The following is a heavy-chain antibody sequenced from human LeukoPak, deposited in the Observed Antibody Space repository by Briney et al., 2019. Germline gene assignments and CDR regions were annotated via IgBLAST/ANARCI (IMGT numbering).Heavy chain of an antibody. CDR3: AKDIRSGAAGTYYYGMDV. Sequence: GGSLRLSCAASGFTFSNYAFHWVRQAPGKGLEWVAVTSYNGDSGNYADSVKGRFTISRDNAKNSLYLQMNSLRTEDTALYYCAKDIRSGAAGTYYYGMDVWGQGTTVTVSS. J-gene: IGHJ6*02. V-gene: IGHV3-30-3*01. CDR1: GFTFSNYA. CDR2: TSYNGDSG. D-gene: IGHD6-13*01.